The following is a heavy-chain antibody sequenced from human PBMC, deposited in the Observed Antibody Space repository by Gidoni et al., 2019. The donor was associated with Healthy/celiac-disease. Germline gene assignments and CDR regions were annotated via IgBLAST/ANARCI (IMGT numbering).Heavy chain of an antibody. J-gene: IGHJ4*02. CDR1: GFTFSDYY. Sequence: QVQRVESGGGLVKPGGSLRLSGPASGFTFSDYYMSWIRQAPGQGLDWVSYISSSGSTIYYAATVTGRFAISRDNAKNSLSLQMNSLRAEETAVYYCATWEGVGAQPYWGQGTLVTVSS. D-gene: IGHD1-26*01. V-gene: IGHV3-11*01. CDR3: ATWEGVGAQPY. CDR2: ISSSGSTI.